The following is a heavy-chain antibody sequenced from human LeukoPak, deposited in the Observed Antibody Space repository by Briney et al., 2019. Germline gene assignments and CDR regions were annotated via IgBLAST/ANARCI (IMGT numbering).Heavy chain of an antibody. D-gene: IGHD1-14*01. CDR1: RFTFSSYG. V-gene: IGHV3-23*01. CDR3: AKDRTRFEY. Sequence: WGSLRLSCAASRFTFSSYGMSWVRQAPGKGLEWVSGISGNGGRTYYADSVKGRFSISRDNSKNTLYLQMNSLRAEDTAVYYCAKDRTRFEYWGQGTLVTVSS. CDR2: ISGNGGRT. J-gene: IGHJ4*02.